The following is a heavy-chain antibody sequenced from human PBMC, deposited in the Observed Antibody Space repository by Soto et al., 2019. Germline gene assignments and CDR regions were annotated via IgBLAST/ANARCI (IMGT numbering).Heavy chain of an antibody. CDR3: AKDRYCSGGTCLNFYGMDV. CDR1: GFTFISYG. D-gene: IGHD2-15*01. CDR2: ISYDGSNK. Sequence: QVQLVESGGGVVQPGRSLRLSCAASGFTFISYGMHWVRQAPGKGLEWVAVISYDGSNKYYADSVKGRFTISRDNSKNTVYLQMNSLRPEDTAVYYCAKDRYCSGGTCLNFYGMDVWGQGTTVTVSS. J-gene: IGHJ6*02. V-gene: IGHV3-30*18.